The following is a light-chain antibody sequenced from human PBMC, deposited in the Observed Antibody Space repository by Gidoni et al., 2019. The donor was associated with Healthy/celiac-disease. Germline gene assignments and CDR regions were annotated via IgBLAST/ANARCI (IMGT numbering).Light chain of an antibody. CDR3: SSYTSRSTLV. CDR2: EVS. J-gene: IGLJ2*01. CDR1: SSDVGGYNY. V-gene: IGLV2-14*01. Sequence: QSALTQPASVSGSPGQSITISCTGPSSDVGGYNYVSCYQQPPGKALKLLIDEVSNRPSGVLNRFYGFKSGNTASLNISGLQAEDEADYYCSSYTSRSTLVFGGGTKLTVL.